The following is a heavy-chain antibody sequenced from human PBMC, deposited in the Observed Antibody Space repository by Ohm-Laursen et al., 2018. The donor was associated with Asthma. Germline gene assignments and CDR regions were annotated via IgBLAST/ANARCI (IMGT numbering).Heavy chain of an antibody. J-gene: IGHJ6*02. CDR1: GFTFSSYW. CDR2: IKQDGSEK. CDR3: AREWGGMDV. V-gene: IGHV3-7*01. Sequence: GSLRLSCTASGFTFSSYWMSWVRQAPGKGLEWVANIKQDGSEKYYVDSVKGRFTISRDNAKNSLYLQMNNLRAEDAAIYYCAREWGGMDVWGQGATVTVSS. D-gene: IGHD3-16*01.